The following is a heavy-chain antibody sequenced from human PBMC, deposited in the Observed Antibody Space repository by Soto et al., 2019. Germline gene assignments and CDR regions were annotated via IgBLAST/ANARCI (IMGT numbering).Heavy chain of an antibody. J-gene: IGHJ4*02. CDR3: ARVDYYDSSGQYNFDN. CDR1: GGSISSGDYY. V-gene: IGHV4-30-4*01. Sequence: SETLSLTCTVSGGSISSGDYYWTWIRQSPGKGLEWMGYIHYSGSAYYNPSLRRQITMSVDMPKNQVSLKLTSVTAADTAVYYCARVDYYDSSGQYNFDNWGQGTLVTVSS. D-gene: IGHD3-22*01. CDR2: IHYSGSA.